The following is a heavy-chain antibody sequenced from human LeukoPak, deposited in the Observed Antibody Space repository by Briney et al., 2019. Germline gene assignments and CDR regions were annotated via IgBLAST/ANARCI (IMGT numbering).Heavy chain of an antibody. CDR3: AKDNRGYFDY. V-gene: IGHV3-30*18. CDR2: ISYNGRNN. D-gene: IGHD3-16*01. CDR1: GFTFSSSW. Sequence: GGSLRLSCAASGFTFSSSWMIWVRQAPGKGLEWVALISYNGRNNYYADSVKGRFTISRDNSKNTLYLQVSSLRTEDTAVYFCAKDNRGYFDYWGQGTLVTVSS. J-gene: IGHJ4*02.